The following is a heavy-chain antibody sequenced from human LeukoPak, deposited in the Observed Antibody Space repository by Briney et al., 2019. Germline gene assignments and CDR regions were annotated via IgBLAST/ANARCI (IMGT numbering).Heavy chain of an antibody. Sequence: PGGSLRLSCAASGFSFSRYWMHWVRQAPGKGLVWVSRMNSDGSSTNYADSVKGRFTISRDNAKDILYLQTNSLRAEDTAVYHCATGHYYDSSGYYPLPDAFDIWGQGTMVTVSS. J-gene: IGHJ3*02. CDR1: GFSFSRYW. D-gene: IGHD3-22*01. V-gene: IGHV3-74*01. CDR2: MNSDGSST. CDR3: ATGHYYDSSGYYPLPDAFDI.